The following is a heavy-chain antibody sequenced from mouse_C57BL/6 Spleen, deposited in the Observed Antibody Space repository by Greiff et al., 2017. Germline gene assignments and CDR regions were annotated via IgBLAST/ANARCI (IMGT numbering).Heavy chain of an antibody. CDR3: ARGARDYDRGGSYAMGC. V-gene: IGHV1-42*01. CDR2: INPSTGGT. J-gene: IGHJ4*01. D-gene: IGHD2-4*01. Sequence: EVQLQQSGPELVKPGASVKLSCKASGYSFTGYYMNWVKQSPEKSLEWIGVINPSTGGTTYNQKFKAKATLTVDKSSSTAYMQLKSLASEDTAVYYWARGARDYDRGGSYAMGCRGQGTSVTVST. CDR1: GYSFTGYY.